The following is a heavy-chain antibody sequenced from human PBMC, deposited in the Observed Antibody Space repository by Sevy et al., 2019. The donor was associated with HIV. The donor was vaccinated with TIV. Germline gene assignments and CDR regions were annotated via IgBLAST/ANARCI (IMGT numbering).Heavy chain of an antibody. CDR3: ARYDSSGFDAFDI. CDR1: GGSISSYY. V-gene: IGHV4-59*01. CDR2: IYYSGST. J-gene: IGHJ3*02. D-gene: IGHD3-22*01. Sequence: SETLSLTCTVSGGSISSYYWSWIRQPPGKGLEWIGYIYYSGSTNYNPSLKSQVTISVDTSKNQFSLKLSSVTAADTAVYYCARYDSSGFDAFDIWGQGTMVTVSS.